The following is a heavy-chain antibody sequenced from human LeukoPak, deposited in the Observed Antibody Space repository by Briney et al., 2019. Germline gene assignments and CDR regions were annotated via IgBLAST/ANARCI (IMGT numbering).Heavy chain of an antibody. Sequence: QSGGSLRLSCAASGFTVSSNYMSWVRQAPGKGLEWVSVIYSGGSTYYADSVKGRFTISRDNSKNTLYLQMNSLRAEDTAVYYCARGGFIAVAGRMVDYWGQGTLVTVSS. V-gene: IGHV3-66*01. CDR1: GFTVSSNY. CDR2: IYSGGST. D-gene: IGHD6-19*01. CDR3: ARGGFIAVAGRMVDY. J-gene: IGHJ4*02.